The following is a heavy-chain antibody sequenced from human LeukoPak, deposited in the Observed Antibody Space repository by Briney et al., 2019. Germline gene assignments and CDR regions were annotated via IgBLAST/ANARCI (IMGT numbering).Heavy chain of an antibody. J-gene: IGHJ5*02. Sequence: SETLSLTCTVSGGSISSYYWSWIRQPPGKGLEWIGYIYYSGSTNYNPSLKSRVTISVDTSKNQFSLKLSSVTAADTAVYYCARGLYSSSWYWFDPWGQGTLVTVSS. V-gene: IGHV4-59*01. CDR1: GGSISSYY. D-gene: IGHD6-13*01. CDR3: ARGLYSSSWYWFDP. CDR2: IYYSGST.